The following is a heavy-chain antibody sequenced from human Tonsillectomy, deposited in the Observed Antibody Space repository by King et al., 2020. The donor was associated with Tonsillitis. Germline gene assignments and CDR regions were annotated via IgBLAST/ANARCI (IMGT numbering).Heavy chain of an antibody. CDR2: ISGSGGST. CDR1: GFTFSSYA. CDR3: AKEREYSSLGY. Sequence: VQLVESGGGLVQPGGSLRLSCAASGFTFSSYAMSWVRQAPGKGLEWGSAISGSGGSTYYADSVKGRFTISRDNSKNTRCLQMNSLRAQETAVYYCAKEREYSSLGYWGQGTLVTVAS. D-gene: IGHD4-11*01. V-gene: IGHV3-23*04. J-gene: IGHJ4*02.